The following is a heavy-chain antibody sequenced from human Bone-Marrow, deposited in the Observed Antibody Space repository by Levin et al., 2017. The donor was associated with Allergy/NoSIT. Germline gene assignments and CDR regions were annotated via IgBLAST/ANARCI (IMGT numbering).Heavy chain of an antibody. CDR1: GFTFGDYA. V-gene: IGHV3-9*01. J-gene: IGHJ4*02. Sequence: GGSLRLSCAATGFTFGDYAMHWVRQAPGRGLEWVSGIGWNSITINYADSVKGRFTISRDNAKNSLYFQLNSLRAEDTALYYCAKGPGGSIGVPPDHWGQGTLVTVSS. D-gene: IGHD3-10*01. CDR2: IGWNSITI. CDR3: AKGPGGSIGVPPDH.